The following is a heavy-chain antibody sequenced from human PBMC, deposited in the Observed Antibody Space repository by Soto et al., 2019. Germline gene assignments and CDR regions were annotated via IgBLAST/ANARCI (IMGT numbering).Heavy chain of an antibody. D-gene: IGHD1-7*01. CDR2: ISGSGGST. CDR3: AKWAAAGWYNWNYVLLSWFDP. CDR1: GFTFSSYA. Sequence: GALRLSCAASGFTFSSYAMSWVRQAPGKGLEWVSAISGSGGSTYYADSVKGRFTISRDNSKNTLYLQMNSLRAEDTAVYYCAKWAAAGWYNWNYVLLSWFDPWGQGTLVTVSS. J-gene: IGHJ5*02. V-gene: IGHV3-23*01.